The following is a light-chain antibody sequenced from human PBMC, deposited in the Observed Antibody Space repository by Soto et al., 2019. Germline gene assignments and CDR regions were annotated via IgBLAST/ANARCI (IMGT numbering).Light chain of an antibody. CDR3: CSHGGSPPWV. Sequence: QSVLTQPASVSGSPGQSLTISCTGTSSDVESYNVVSWYQQYPGKAPKLMIYEGSKRASGVSNRFSGSKSGNTASLTISGLQAEDEADYYCCSHGGSPPWVFGGGTKVT. CDR1: SSDVESYNV. CDR2: EGS. V-gene: IGLV2-23*01. J-gene: IGLJ3*02.